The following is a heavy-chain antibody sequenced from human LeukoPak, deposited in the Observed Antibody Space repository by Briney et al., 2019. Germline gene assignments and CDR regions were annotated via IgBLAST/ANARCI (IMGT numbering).Heavy chain of an antibody. CDR2: ISYDGSNK. V-gene: IGHV3-30*04. D-gene: IGHD6-13*01. CDR3: ARELIAAGYFDY. CDR1: GFTFSSYA. J-gene: IGHJ4*02. Sequence: PGGSLRLSCAASGFTFSSYAMHWVRQAPGKGLEWVAVISYDGSNKYYADSVKGRFTISRDNSKNTLYLQMNSLRAEDTAVYYCARELIAAGYFDYWGQGTLVTVSS.